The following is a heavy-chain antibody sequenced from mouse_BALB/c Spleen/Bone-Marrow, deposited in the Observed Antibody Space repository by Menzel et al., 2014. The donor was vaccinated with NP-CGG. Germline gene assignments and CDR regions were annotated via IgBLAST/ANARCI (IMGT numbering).Heavy chain of an antibody. V-gene: IGHV1-54*01. J-gene: IGHJ4*01. D-gene: IGHD2-4*01. CDR1: GYAFTNYL. Sequence: QVQLQQPGAELVRPGTSVKVSCKASGYAFTNYLIEWVKQRPGQGLEWIGVINPGRGGTNYNEKFKGKATLTADKSSSTAYMQLSSLTSDDSAVYFCARDGDYDEGYAMDYWGQGTSVTVSS. CDR3: ARDGDYDEGYAMDY. CDR2: INPGRGGT.